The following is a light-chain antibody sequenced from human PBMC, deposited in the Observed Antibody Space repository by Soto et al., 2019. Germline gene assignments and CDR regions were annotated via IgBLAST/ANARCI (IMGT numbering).Light chain of an antibody. Sequence: DIQLIQSPSTLSASVGDRVTITCRASQTISSWLAWYQQKPGKAPKLLIYKASTLKSGVPSRFSGSGSGIEFTPTISSLQPDDFATYYCQQYNGHSTWTFGQGTKVDI. V-gene: IGKV1-5*03. CDR3: QQYNGHSTWT. CDR2: KAS. J-gene: IGKJ1*01. CDR1: QTISSW.